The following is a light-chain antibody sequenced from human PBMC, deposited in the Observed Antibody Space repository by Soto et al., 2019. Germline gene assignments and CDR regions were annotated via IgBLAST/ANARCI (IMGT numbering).Light chain of an antibody. CDR2: GAS. CDR1: QGIDNW. Sequence: DIQMTQSPSSVSASVGERVTITCRASQGIDNWLAWYQQKAGKPPKLLIYGASNLQSGVPSRFSGSGSGTDFTLTISSLQPEDSATYYCQQAYSFPLTFGGGAKVEV. CDR3: QQAYSFPLT. J-gene: IGKJ4*01. V-gene: IGKV1-12*01.